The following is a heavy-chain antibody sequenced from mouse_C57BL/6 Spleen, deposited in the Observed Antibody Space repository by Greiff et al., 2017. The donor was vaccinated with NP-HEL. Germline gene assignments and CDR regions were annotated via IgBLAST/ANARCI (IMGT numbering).Heavy chain of an antibody. CDR3: ARDRGDYHWYFDV. CDR1: GFTFSDYY. V-gene: IGHV5-16*01. CDR2: INYDGSST. D-gene: IGHD2-4*01. J-gene: IGHJ1*03. Sequence: DVKLVESEGGLVQPGSSMKLSCTASGFTFSDYYMAWVRQVPEKGLEWVANINYDGSSTYYLDSLKSRFIISRDNAKNILYLQMSSLKSEDTATYYCARDRGDYHWYFDVWGTGTTVTVSS.